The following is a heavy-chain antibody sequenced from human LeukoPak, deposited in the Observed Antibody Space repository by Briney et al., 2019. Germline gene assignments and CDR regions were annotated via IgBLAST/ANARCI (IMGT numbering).Heavy chain of an antibody. Sequence: SQTLSLTCTVSGGSISSGDYYWSWIRQPPGKGLEWIGYIYYSGSTYYNPSLKSRVTISVDTSRNQFSLKLSSVTAADTAVYYCARRGAPEIDAFDIWGQGTMVTVSS. CDR1: GGSISSGDYY. J-gene: IGHJ3*02. D-gene: IGHD3-10*01. CDR3: ARRGAPEIDAFDI. CDR2: IYYSGST. V-gene: IGHV4-30-4*08.